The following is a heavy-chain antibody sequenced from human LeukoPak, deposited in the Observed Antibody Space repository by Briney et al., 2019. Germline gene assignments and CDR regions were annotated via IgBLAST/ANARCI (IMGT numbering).Heavy chain of an antibody. CDR1: EFTFSDYY. V-gene: IGHV3-11*01. Sequence: PGGSLRLSCAAYEFTFSDYYMSWIRQAPGKGLEWVSYISGSGSIIDYADSVKGRFTISRDNAKNSLYLQMNSLRAEDTAVYYCAKGASGSYPDDAFDIWGQGTMVTVSS. CDR2: ISGSGSII. D-gene: IGHD1-26*01. CDR3: AKGASGSYPDDAFDI. J-gene: IGHJ3*02.